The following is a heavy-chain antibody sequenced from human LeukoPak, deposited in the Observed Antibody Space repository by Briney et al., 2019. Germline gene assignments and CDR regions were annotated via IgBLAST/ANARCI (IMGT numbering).Heavy chain of an antibody. CDR3: ARMPVTSARYCSSTSCSY. D-gene: IGHD2-2*01. Sequence: ASVKVSCKASGYTFTGYYMHWVRQAPGQGLEGMGWINPYSGGTNYAQKFQGRVTMTRDTSISTAYMELCRLRSDDTAVYYCARMPVTSARYCSSTSCSYWGQGTLVTVSS. CDR1: GYTFTGYY. V-gene: IGHV1-2*02. J-gene: IGHJ4*02. CDR2: INPYSGGT.